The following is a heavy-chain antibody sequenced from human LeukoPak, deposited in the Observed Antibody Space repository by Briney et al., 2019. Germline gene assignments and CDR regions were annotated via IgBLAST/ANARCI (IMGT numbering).Heavy chain of an antibody. CDR3: AKDSGIVVVPAALDY. CDR2: ISGSGGST. V-gene: IGHV3-23*01. Sequence: GGSLRLSCAASGFTFSGYGMSWVRQAPGKGLEWVSAISGSGGSTYYADSVKGRFTISRDNSKNTLYLQMNSLRAEDTAVYYCAKDSGIVVVPAALDYWGQGTLVTVSS. J-gene: IGHJ4*02. D-gene: IGHD2-2*01. CDR1: GFTFSGYG.